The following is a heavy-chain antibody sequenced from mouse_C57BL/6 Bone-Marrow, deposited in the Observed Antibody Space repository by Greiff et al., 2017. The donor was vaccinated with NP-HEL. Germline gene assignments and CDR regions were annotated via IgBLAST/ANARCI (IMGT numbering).Heavy chain of an antibody. D-gene: IGHD1-1*01. Sequence: VQLQQSGPELVKPGASVKISCKASGYTFTDYYMNWVKQSHGKSLEWIGDINPNNGGTSYNQKFKGKATLTVDKSSSTAYMELRSLTSEDSAVYYCARSPSNYYGSSPYYFDYWGQGTTLTVSS. CDR3: ARSPSNYYGSSPYYFDY. V-gene: IGHV1-26*01. J-gene: IGHJ2*01. CDR1: GYTFTDYY. CDR2: INPNNGGT.